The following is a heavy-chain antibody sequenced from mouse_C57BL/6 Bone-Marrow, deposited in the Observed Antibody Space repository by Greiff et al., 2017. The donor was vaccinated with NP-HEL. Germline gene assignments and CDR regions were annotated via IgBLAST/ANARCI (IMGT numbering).Heavy chain of an antibody. CDR3: ARWEVAQASFSWFAY. J-gene: IGHJ3*01. CDR2: IYPRSGNT. CDR1: GYTFTSYG. Sequence: QVQLQQSGAELARPGASVKLSCKASGYTFTSYGISWVKQRTGQGLEWIGEIYPRSGNTYYNEKFKGKATLTADKSSSTAYMELRSLTSEDSAVYVCARWEVAQASFSWFAYWGQGTLVTVSA. V-gene: IGHV1-81*01. D-gene: IGHD1-1*02.